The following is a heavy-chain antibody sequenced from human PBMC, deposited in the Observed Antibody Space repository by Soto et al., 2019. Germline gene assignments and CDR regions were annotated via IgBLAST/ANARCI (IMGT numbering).Heavy chain of an antibody. J-gene: IGHJ4*02. V-gene: IGHV1-69*06. CDR1: GGTFSSYA. Sequence: QVQLVQSGAEVKKPGSSVKVSCKASGGTFSSYAISWVRQAPGQGREWMGGIIPIFGTANYAQKFQGRVTTTADKSTSTAYMELSSLRSEDTAVYYCARAPLRFLEWLSRTYFDYWGQGTLVTVSS. D-gene: IGHD3-3*01. CDR3: ARAPLRFLEWLSRTYFDY. CDR2: IIPIFGTA.